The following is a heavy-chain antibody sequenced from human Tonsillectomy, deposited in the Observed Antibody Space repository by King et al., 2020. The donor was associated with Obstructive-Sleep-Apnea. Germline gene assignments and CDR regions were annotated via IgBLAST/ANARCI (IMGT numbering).Heavy chain of an antibody. CDR2: IYHSGST. Sequence: QLQESGPGLVKPSETLSLTCTVSGYSISSGYYWGWIRQPPGKGLEWIGRIYHSGSTYYNPSLKSRVTISVDTSKNQFSLKLSSVTAADTAAYYCAREGYYDSSGSFDYWGQGNLVTVSS. CDR1: GYSISSGYY. D-gene: IGHD3-22*01. J-gene: IGHJ4*02. CDR3: AREGYYDSSGSFDY. V-gene: IGHV4-38-2*02.